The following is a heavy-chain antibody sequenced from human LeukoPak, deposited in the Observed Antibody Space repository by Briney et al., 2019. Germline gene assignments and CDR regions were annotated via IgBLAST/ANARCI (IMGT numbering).Heavy chain of an antibody. CDR1: GFTFSSYS. D-gene: IGHD3-16*01. J-gene: IGHJ4*02. Sequence: GGSLRLSCAASGFTFSSYSMNWVRQAPGKGLEWVSYISSSSTIYYADSVKGRFTISRDNAKNSLYLQMNSLRAEDTAVYYCARGGLAFDYWGQGTLVTVSS. V-gene: IGHV3-48*01. CDR2: ISSSSTI. CDR3: ARGGLAFDY.